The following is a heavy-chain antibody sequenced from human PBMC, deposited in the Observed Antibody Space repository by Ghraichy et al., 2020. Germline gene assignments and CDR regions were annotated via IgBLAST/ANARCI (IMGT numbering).Heavy chain of an antibody. CDR2: IYHSGST. Sequence: SETLSLTCAVSGGSISSGGYSWSWIRQPPGNGLEWIGYIYHSGSTYYNPSLKSRVTISVDRSKNQFSLKLSSVTAADTAVYYCARGQAAARPNWFDPWGQGTLVTVSS. CDR1: GGSISSGGYS. V-gene: IGHV4-30-2*01. CDR3: ARGQAAARPNWFDP. J-gene: IGHJ5*02. D-gene: IGHD6-13*01.